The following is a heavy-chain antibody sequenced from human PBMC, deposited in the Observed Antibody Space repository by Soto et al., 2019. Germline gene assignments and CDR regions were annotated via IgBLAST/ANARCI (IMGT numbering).Heavy chain of an antibody. CDR3: ATTQGGYCRGGRCYGPGYFQH. D-gene: IGHD2-15*01. CDR2: IFYNGTT. CDR1: GDSISSADYY. J-gene: IGHJ1*01. Sequence: QVQLQESGPGLVKPSQTLSLTCTVSGDSISSADYYWSWLRQPPGKGLEWIGYIFYNGTTYYNPSLKSRLTMSVDTYKNQFSLNLGSVTAADSAVYWCATTQGGYCRGGRCYGPGYFQHWGRGTLVTVSS. V-gene: IGHV4-30-4*01.